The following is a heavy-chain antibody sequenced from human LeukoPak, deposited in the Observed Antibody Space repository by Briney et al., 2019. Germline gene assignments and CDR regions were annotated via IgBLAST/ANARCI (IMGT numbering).Heavy chain of an antibody. J-gene: IGHJ5*02. V-gene: IGHV4-59*12. CDR1: GGSISSYY. CDR2: IYYSGST. D-gene: IGHD3-16*02. CDR3: ARASRRDYVCGSYRYNWFDP. Sequence: PSETLSLTCTVSGGSISSYYWSWIRQPPGKGLEWIVYIYYSGSTNYNPSLKSRVTISVDTSKNQFSLKLSSVTAADTAVYYCARASRRDYVCGSYRYNWFDPWGQGTLVTVSS.